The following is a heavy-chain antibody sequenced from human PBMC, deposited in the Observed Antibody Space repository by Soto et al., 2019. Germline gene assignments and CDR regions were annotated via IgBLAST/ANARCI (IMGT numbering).Heavy chain of an antibody. Sequence: SETLSLTCSVSAGSLSTYYWSWIRQPPGKGLEWIGYIYYGGSANYNPSLKSRVTITVDTSKNQFSLKVSSVTAADTAVYYCAREGGGGTVAFDYWGQGALVTVSS. D-gene: IGHD2-15*01. V-gene: IGHV4-59*01. CDR3: AREGGGGTVAFDY. J-gene: IGHJ4*02. CDR1: AGSLSTYY. CDR2: IYYGGSA.